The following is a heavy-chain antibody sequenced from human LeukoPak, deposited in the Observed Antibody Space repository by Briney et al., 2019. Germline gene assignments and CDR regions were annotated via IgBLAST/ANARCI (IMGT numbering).Heavy chain of an antibody. J-gene: IGHJ4*02. V-gene: IGHV4-4*07. CDR1: GGSIGWDY. CDR3: ARVVPGYYYDSSGPQLDY. CDR2: IYKSGTT. D-gene: IGHD3-22*01. Sequence: SETLSLTCTVSGGSIGWDYWSWIRQSAGKGLEWIGRIYKSGTTNYNPSFRSRVTMSVDTSKNHFSLTLTSVTAADTAVYYCARVVPGYYYDSSGPQLDYWGQGTLVTVSS.